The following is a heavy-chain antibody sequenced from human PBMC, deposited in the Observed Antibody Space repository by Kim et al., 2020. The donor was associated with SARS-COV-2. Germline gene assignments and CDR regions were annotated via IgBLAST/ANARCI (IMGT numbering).Heavy chain of an antibody. D-gene: IGHD2-8*01. V-gene: IGHV4-34*01. J-gene: IGHJ4*02. CDR2: GTP. Sequence: GTPNYNPSLKSRVTISVDTSKNQFSLKLSSVTAADTAVYYCARVMGYFDYWGQGTLVTVSS. CDR3: ARVMGYFDY.